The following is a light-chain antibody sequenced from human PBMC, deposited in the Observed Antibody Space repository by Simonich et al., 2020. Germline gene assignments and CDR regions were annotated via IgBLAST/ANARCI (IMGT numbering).Light chain of an antibody. CDR3: QSYDSSNVV. CDR2: EDN. Sequence: NFMLTQPHSVSESPGKTVTISCTRSSGSIASNYVQWYQQRPGSSPPTVIYEDNQRPSGVPDRFAGYIDSSYNSASLTISGLKTEDEADYYCQSYDSSNVVFGGGTKLTVL. J-gene: IGLJ2*01. V-gene: IGLV6-57*01. CDR1: SGSIASNY.